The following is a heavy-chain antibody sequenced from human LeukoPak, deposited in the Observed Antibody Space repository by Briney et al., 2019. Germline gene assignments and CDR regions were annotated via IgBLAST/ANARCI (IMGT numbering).Heavy chain of an antibody. D-gene: IGHD4-23*01. CDR3: TRAFYGGLYYFDY. V-gene: IGHV3-49*04. CDR1: GFTLGDYA. J-gene: IGHJ4*02. Sequence: GGSLRLSCTASGFTLGDYAMRWVRQAPGKGLEWVGFIRSKAYGGTTEYAASVKGRFTISRDDSKSIAYLQMNSLKTEDTAVYYCTRAFYGGLYYFDYWGQGTLVTVSS. CDR2: IRSKAYGGTT.